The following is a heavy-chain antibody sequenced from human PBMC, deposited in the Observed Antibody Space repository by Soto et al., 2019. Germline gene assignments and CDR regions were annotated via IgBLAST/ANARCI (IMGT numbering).Heavy chain of an antibody. V-gene: IGHV4-39*02. Sequence: QLQLQESGPGLVKPSETLSLTCTVSGGSISSSSYYWGWIRQPPGKGLEWIGSIYSSGSTFYSPSLRSRVTISVDTSKNQFSLRVSSVTAADTAVYYCAREYSSAPDYWGQGTLVTVSS. J-gene: IGHJ4*02. D-gene: IGHD6-25*01. CDR3: AREYSSAPDY. CDR2: IYSSGST. CDR1: GGSISSSSYY.